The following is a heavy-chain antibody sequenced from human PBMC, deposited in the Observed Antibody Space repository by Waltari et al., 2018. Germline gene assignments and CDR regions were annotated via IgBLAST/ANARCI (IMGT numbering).Heavy chain of an antibody. CDR2: IYYSGST. CDR3: ARVRGVYGDYVNYFDY. J-gene: IGHJ4*02. V-gene: IGHV4-39*07. D-gene: IGHD4-17*01. Sequence: QLQLQESGPGLVKPSETLSLTCTVSGGSISSSSYYWGWIRQPPGKGLEWIGSIYYSGSTYCNPSLKSRVTISVDTSKTQFSLKLSSVTAADTAVYYCARVRGVYGDYVNYFDYWGQGTLVTVSS. CDR1: GGSISSSSYY.